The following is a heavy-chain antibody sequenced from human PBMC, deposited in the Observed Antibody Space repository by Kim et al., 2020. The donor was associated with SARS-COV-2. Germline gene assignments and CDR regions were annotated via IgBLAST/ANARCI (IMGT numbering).Heavy chain of an antibody. J-gene: IGHJ4*02. CDR1: GFTFSTYT. V-gene: IGHV3-30-3*01. Sequence: GGSLRLSCAASGFTFSTYTMHWVRQAPGKGLEWVAIISYDGSNKYYADSVKGRFTISRDNSKNTLYLQMNSLRVEDTSMYYCARDQPETLLGLADYWGQGTLVTVSS. CDR2: ISYDGSNK. CDR3: ARDQPETLLGLADY. D-gene: IGHD1-26*01.